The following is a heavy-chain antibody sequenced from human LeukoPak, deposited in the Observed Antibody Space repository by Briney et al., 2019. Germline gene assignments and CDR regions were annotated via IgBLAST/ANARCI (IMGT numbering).Heavy chain of an antibody. CDR2: ISWNSGSI. J-gene: IGHJ4*02. CDR1: GFTFGDYA. CDR3: ARLREIPVFGVVTKSTSYFDY. D-gene: IGHD3-3*01. V-gene: IGHV3-9*01. Sequence: GGSLRLSCAASGFTFGDYAMHWVRQAPGKGLEWVSGISWNSGSIGYADSVKGRFTISRDNAKNSLYLQVNSLRAEDTAVYYCARLREIPVFGVVTKSTSYFDYWGQGTLVTVSS.